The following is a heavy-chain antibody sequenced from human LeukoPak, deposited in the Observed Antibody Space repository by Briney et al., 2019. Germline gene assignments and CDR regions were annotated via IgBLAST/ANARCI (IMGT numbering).Heavy chain of an antibody. CDR2: IKQDGSEK. CDR1: GFTFSSHW. J-gene: IGHJ4*02. D-gene: IGHD2-2*02. Sequence: PGGSLRLSCAASGFTFSSHWMSWVRQAPGKGLEWVANIKQDGSEKYYVDSVKGRFTISRDNAKNSLYLQMNSLRAEDTAVYYCARAQLLYNYWGQGTLVTVSS. V-gene: IGHV3-7*01. CDR3: ARAQLLYNY.